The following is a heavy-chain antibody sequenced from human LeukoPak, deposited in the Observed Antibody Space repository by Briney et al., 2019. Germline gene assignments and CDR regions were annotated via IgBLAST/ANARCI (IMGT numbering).Heavy chain of an antibody. CDR2: ISGYSGNT. Sequence: KPGASVTVSCKASGHTFTSYGISWVRQAPGQGLEWMGWISGYSGNTNYAQKLQGRVTMTTDTYTITAYMELRGVGSDDTAVYYCARDIHYYDSSGYRDAFDIWVQGTMVTVSS. CDR3: ARDIHYYDSSGYRDAFDI. J-gene: IGHJ3*02. V-gene: IGHV1-18*01. D-gene: IGHD3-22*01. CDR1: GHTFTSYG.